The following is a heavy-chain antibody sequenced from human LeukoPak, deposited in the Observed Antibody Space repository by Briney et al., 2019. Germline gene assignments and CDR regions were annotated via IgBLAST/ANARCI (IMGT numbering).Heavy chain of an antibody. V-gene: IGHV3-23*01. CDR1: GFTFSSYA. CDR2: ISGSGGST. J-gene: IGHJ4*02. CDR3: AKASYYYDSSGYFVRGYYFDY. D-gene: IGHD3-22*01. Sequence: PGGPLRLSCAASGFTFSSYAMSWVRQAPGKGLEWVSAISGSGGSTYYADSVKGRFTISRDNSKNTLYLQMNSLRAEDTAVYYCAKASYYYDSSGYFVRGYYFDYWGQGTLVTVSS.